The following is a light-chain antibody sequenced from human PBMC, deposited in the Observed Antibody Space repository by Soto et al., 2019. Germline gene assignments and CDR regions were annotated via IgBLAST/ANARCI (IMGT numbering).Light chain of an antibody. CDR3: QHCPMYT. CDR1: QSVSSSY. CDR2: GSS. Sequence: EIVLTQSPGTLSLSPGERATLSCRASQSVSSSYFAWYQQKPGQALRLLIYGSSSRAPGIPDRFSGSGSGTDXTLTISRLEPEDFAVYYCQHCPMYTFGHGXKXXI. V-gene: IGKV3-20*01. J-gene: IGKJ2*01.